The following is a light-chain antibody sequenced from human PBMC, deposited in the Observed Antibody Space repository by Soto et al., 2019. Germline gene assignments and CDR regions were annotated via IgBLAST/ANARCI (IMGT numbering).Light chain of an antibody. J-gene: IGKJ4*02. V-gene: IGKV3-20*01. CDR3: QQYGNSPLST. CDR1: PSVSSSY. CDR2: GTS. Sequence: EIVLTQSPGTLSLSPGERATLSCRASPSVSSSYLAWYQQKLGQAPRLLIYGTSSRATDIPDRFSGSVSRTDFTLTISRLEPEDCAVYYCQQYGNSPLSTVGGGTKLEIK.